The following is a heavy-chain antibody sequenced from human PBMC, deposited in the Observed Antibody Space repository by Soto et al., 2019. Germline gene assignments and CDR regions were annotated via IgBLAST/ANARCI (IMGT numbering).Heavy chain of an antibody. V-gene: IGHV1-8*01. D-gene: IGHD6-6*01. CDR3: ANLIAAQDYYYGMDV. J-gene: IGHJ6*02. CDR1: GYTFTSYD. CDR2: MNPNSGNT. Sequence: ASVKVSCKASGYTFTSYDINWVRQATGQGLEWMGWMNPNSGNTGYAQKFQGRVTMTRNTSISTAYMELSSLRSEDTAVYYCANLIAAQDYYYGMDVWGQGTTVTVSS.